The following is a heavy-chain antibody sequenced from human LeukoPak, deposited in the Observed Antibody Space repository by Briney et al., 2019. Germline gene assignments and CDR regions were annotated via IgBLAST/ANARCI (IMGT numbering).Heavy chain of an antibody. CDR2: INPTGGST. CDR3: AGSSGLGNWFDP. CDR1: GNPFPNYY. V-gene: IGHV1-46*01. Sequence: ASVKVSCKGSGNPFPNYYVHWLRQSPGQGLEWMGIINPTGGSTTYAQKFEGRLTMTRDLSTNTISMELTSLRSDDTAVYYCAGSSGLGNWFDPWGQGTLVTVSS. J-gene: IGHJ5*02. D-gene: IGHD6-25*01.